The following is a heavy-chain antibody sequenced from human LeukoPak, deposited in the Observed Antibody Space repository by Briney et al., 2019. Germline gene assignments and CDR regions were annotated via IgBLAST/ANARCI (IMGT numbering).Heavy chain of an antibody. J-gene: IGHJ4*02. D-gene: IGHD3-9*01. CDR1: GSFFSNYA. CDR2: LSIITATP. Sequence: PGPSLRLSRAASGSFFSNYAMSSARHAPRNGMGWHSTLSIITATPYYAASMRGLFTISRDNSKNTLYLQMNSLRAEDTAIYYCAKVYYDILTGYSRHFDYWGQGILVTVSS. V-gene: IGHV3-23*01. CDR3: AKVYYDILTGYSRHFDY.